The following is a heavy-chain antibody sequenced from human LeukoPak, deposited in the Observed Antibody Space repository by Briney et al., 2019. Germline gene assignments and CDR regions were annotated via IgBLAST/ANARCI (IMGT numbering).Heavy chain of an antibody. CDR2: IYTSGST. D-gene: IGHD3-9*01. CDR3: ARVKRYFDWFDY. J-gene: IGHJ5*01. V-gene: IGHV4-61*02. CDR1: GGSISSSSYY. Sequence: SETLSLTCTVSGGSISSSSYYWSWIRQPAGKGLGWIGRIYTSGSTNYNPSLKSRVTMSVDTSKNQFSLKLSSVTAADTAVYYCARVKRYFDWFDYWGQGTLVTVSS.